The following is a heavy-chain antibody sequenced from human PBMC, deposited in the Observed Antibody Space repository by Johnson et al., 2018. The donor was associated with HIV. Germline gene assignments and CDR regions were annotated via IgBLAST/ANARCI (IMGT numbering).Heavy chain of an antibody. D-gene: IGHD6-13*01. CDR3: ASVLAAAAMGAFDI. CDR2: IGTAGDT. Sequence: VQLVESGGGLVQPGGSLRLSCAASGFTFSTYDMYWVRQATGKGLEWVSTIGTAGDTYYAGSVKGRFTISRDNAKNTLYLQMNSLRAEDTAVYYCASVLAAAAMGAFDIWGQGTMVTVSS. CDR1: GFTFSTYD. J-gene: IGHJ3*02. V-gene: IGHV3-13*01.